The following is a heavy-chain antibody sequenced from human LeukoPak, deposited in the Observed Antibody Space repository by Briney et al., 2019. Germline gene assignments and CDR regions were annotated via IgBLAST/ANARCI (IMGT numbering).Heavy chain of an antibody. CDR2: IYYSGST. J-gene: IGHJ4*02. Sequence: SETLSLTCTVSGGSISTSNYYWGWIRQPPGKGLEWIGSIYYSGSTYYNPSLKSRVTISVDTSKNQFSLKLSSVTAADTAVYYCARSPEGNNVDYWGQGTLVTVSS. CDR1: GGSISTSNYY. V-gene: IGHV4-39*07. D-gene: IGHD1/OR15-1a*01. CDR3: ARSPEGNNVDY.